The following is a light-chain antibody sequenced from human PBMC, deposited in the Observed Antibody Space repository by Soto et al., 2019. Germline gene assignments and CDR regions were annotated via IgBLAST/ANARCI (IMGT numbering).Light chain of an antibody. Sequence: DIQMTQSPSSLSASVGDRVTLTCRASQGISNFLAWYQQKPGKVPKLLIYAASTLQSGVPARFSGSGSGTDFALTKSRLQPEEVATYYCQKCSSAPWTFGQGTKVQIK. CDR1: QGISNF. J-gene: IGKJ1*01. CDR2: AAS. CDR3: QKCSSAPWT. V-gene: IGKV1-27*01.